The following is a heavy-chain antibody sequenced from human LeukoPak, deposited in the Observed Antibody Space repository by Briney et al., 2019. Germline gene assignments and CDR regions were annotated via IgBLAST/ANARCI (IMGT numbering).Heavy chain of an antibody. CDR2: ISAYNGNT. Sequence: GASVKVSCKASGYTFTSYGISWVRQAPGQGLEWMGWISAYNGNTNYAQKLQGRVTMTTDTSTNTAYMELRSLRSDDTAVYYCARDRYGSGSYYITLYYFDYWGQGTLVTVSS. CDR1: GYTFTSYG. CDR3: ARDRYGSGSYYITLYYFDY. J-gene: IGHJ4*02. D-gene: IGHD3-10*01. V-gene: IGHV1-18*01.